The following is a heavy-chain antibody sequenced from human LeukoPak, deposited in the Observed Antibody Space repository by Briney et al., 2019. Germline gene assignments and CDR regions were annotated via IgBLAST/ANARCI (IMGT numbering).Heavy chain of an antibody. J-gene: IGHJ5*02. V-gene: IGHV4-31*03. CDR1: GGSISSGGYY. CDR3: ARDVYYGSGSYQFDP. Sequence: SETLSLNCTVSGGSISSGGYYWSWIRQHPGKRLQWIGYIYYSGSTYYNPSLKSRVTISVDTSKNQFSLKLSSVTAADTAVYYCARDVYYGSGSYQFDPWGQGTLVTVSS. D-gene: IGHD3-10*01. CDR2: IYYSGST.